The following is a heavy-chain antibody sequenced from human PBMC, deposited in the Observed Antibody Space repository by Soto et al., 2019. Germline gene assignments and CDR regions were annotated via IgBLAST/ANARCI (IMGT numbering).Heavy chain of an antibody. V-gene: IGHV3-33*01. CDR3: STVTPYTTFIGYHSLDH. Sequence: HPGVPLRLSCAASGFTFSSYGMHWVRQAPGKGQESVAAIWYDGSNKYYADSVKGRFTISRDNSKNTLYPQMNSLRAEDTAVYYSSTVTPYTTFIGYHSLDHWGQGTLDSV. J-gene: IGHJ4*02. D-gene: IGHD3-22*01. CDR1: GFTFSSYG. CDR2: IWYDGSNK.